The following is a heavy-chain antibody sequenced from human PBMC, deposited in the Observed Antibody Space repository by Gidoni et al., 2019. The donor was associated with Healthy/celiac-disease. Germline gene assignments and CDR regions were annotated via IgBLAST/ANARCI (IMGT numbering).Heavy chain of an antibody. V-gene: IGHV3-48*03. Sequence: EVLIVESGGGLVQPGGSMRLYFAASGSPSRSYDMDWVRQAPGKGLEWVSYISSSVSTIYYADSVKGRFTISRDNAKNSLYLQMNSLRAEDTAVYYCARTSDYGDYVGFDYWGQGTLVTVSS. D-gene: IGHD4-17*01. CDR2: ISSSVSTI. J-gene: IGHJ4*02. CDR1: GSPSRSYD. CDR3: ARTSDYGDYVGFDY.